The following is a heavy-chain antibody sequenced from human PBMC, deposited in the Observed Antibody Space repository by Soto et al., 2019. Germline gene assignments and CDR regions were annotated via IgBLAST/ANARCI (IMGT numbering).Heavy chain of an antibody. CDR1: GFTFSSYS. CDR3: VKGEYYYDSSGYYPFDY. Sequence: GGSLRLSCAASGFTFSSYSMNWVRQAPGKGLEYVSSISTNGGSTDYADSVKGRFTISRDNSKNTVYLQMSSLRVEDTAVYYCVKGEYYYDSSGYYPFDYWGQGTLVTVSS. J-gene: IGHJ4*02. D-gene: IGHD3-22*01. CDR2: ISTNGGST. V-gene: IGHV3-64D*06.